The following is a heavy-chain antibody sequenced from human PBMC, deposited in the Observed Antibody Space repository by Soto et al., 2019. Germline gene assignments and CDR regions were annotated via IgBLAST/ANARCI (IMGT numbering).Heavy chain of an antibody. D-gene: IGHD6-13*01. J-gene: IGHJ6*02. CDR1: GYSFTSYW. CDR3: ARHQYSSSWSAYYYYYYGMDV. V-gene: IGHV5-10-1*01. Sequence: GESLKISCKGSGYSFTSYWISWVRQMPGKGLEWMGRIDPSDSYTNYSPSFQGHVTISADKSISTAYLQWSSLKASDTAMYYCARHQYSSSWSAYYYYYYGMDVWGQGTTVTVSS. CDR2: IDPSDSYT.